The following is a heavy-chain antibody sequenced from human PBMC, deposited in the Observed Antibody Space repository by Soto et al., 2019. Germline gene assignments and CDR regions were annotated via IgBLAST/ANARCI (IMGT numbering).Heavy chain of an antibody. Sequence: GGSLRLSCAASGFTFSSYSMNWVRQAPGKGLEWVSYISSGSSTIYYADSVKGRFTISRDNSRNSLYLQMNSLRTEDTALYYCAKDYSSSWSQLGAYYYYGMDVWGQGTTVTVSS. CDR3: AKDYSSSWSQLGAYYYYGMDV. V-gene: IGHV3-48*01. CDR1: GFTFSSYS. J-gene: IGHJ6*02. D-gene: IGHD6-13*01. CDR2: ISSGSSTI.